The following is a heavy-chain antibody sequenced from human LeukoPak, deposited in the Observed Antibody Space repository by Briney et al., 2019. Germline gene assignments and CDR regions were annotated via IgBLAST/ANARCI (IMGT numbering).Heavy chain of an antibody. V-gene: IGHV4-39*01. J-gene: IGHJ4*02. Sequence: SETLSLSCTVSGGSVSNSSYYWGWIRQPPGKGLEWIGSIYFPGTTYYNPSLKSRVTISIDTAKNQFSLKLTAVTAADTAVYYCARHSSWSGTFHNWGQGTLVTVSS. CDR1: GGSVSNSSYY. D-gene: IGHD6-13*01. CDR3: ARHSSWSGTFHN. CDR2: IYFPGTT.